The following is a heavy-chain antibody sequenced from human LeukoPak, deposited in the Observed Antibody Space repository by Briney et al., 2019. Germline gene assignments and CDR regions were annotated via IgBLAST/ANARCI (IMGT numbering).Heavy chain of an antibody. CDR1: GGSISSYY. D-gene: IGHD2-2*01. V-gene: IGHV4-59*01. Sequence: SETLSLTCTVSGGSISSYYWSWIRQPPGKGLEWIGYIYYSGGTNYNPSLKSRVTISVDTSKNQFSLKLSSVTAADTAVYYCARFSSTSCYDYWGQGTLVTVSS. CDR2: IYYSGGT. J-gene: IGHJ4*02. CDR3: ARFSSTSCYDY.